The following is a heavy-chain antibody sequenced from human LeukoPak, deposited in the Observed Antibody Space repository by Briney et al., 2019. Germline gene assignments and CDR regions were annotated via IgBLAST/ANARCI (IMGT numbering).Heavy chain of an antibody. CDR2: INAGNGNT. V-gene: IGHV1-3*01. J-gene: IGHJ4*02. D-gene: IGHD3-22*01. CDR3: ATCSDSSGYYEYYFDY. CDR1: GYTFTSYA. Sequence: GASVKVSCKASGYTFTSYAMYWVRQAPGQRLEWMGWINAGNGNTKYSQKFQGRVTITRDTSASTAYMELSSLRSEDTAVYYCATCSDSSGYYEYYFDYWGQGTLVTVSS.